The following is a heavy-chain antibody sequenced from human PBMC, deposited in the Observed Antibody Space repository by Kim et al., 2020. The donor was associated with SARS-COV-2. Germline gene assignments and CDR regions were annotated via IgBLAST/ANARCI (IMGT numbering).Heavy chain of an antibody. J-gene: IGHJ4*02. Sequence: SLKSRVTMSVDTSKNQFSLKLSSVTAADTAVYYCARDRAAATPSEYYFDYWGQGTLVTVSS. D-gene: IGHD6-13*01. V-gene: IGHV4-4*07. CDR3: ARDRAAATPSEYYFDY.